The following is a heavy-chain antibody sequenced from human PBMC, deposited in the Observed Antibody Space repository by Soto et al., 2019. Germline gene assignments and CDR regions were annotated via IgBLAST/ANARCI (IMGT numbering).Heavy chain of an antibody. V-gene: IGHV4-59*08. CDR1: GGSISRYY. Sequence: QVPLQESGPGLVKPSDTMSLTCTDSGGSISRYYWSWIRQTPGKGLEWIGYIYYSGSTNYNPSLTSRVTISVDTSKNQVALKLNSMTAADTAVYYCARHNYGSGSTYFDYWGQGTLVTVAS. J-gene: IGHJ4*02. CDR3: ARHNYGSGSTYFDY. CDR2: IYYSGST. D-gene: IGHD3-10*01.